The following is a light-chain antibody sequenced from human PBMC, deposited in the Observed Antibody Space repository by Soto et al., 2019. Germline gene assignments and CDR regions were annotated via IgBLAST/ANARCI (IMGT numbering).Light chain of an antibody. CDR1: NIRSKS. V-gene: IGLV3-21*01. Sequence: SYELTQPPSVSVAPGKTAIITCGGNNIRSKSVHWYQQQPGQAPVLVIYYNSDRPSGIPERFSGSNSGNTATLTISSVEAGDEADYYCQAWDTTSDHPVFGGGTKLTVL. CDR2: YNS. CDR3: QAWDTTSDHPV. J-gene: IGLJ2*01.